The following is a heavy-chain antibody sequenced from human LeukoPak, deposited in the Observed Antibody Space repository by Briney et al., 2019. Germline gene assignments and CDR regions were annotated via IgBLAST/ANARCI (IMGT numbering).Heavy chain of an antibody. CDR3: ARYDSSLLDAFDI. V-gene: IGHV1-69*05. J-gene: IGHJ3*02. CDR2: IIPIFGTA. D-gene: IGHD3-22*01. Sequence: SVKVSCXASGGTFSSYAISWVRQAPGQGLEWMGRIIPIFGTANYAQKFQGRVTITTDESTSTAYMELSGLRSEDTAVYYCARYDSSLLDAFDIWGQGTMVTVSS. CDR1: GGTFSSYA.